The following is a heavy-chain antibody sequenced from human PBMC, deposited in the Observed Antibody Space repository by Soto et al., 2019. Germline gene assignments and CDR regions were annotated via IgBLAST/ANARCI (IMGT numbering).Heavy chain of an antibody. J-gene: IGHJ3*02. CDR3: ARVGSGGLAFDI. V-gene: IGHV1-3*01. Sequence: GASVKVSCKASGYTFTSYAMHWVRQAPGQRLEWMGWINAGNGNTKYSQKFQGRVTMTRDTSISTAYMELSSLRSEDTAVYYCARVGSGGLAFDIWGQGTMVTVSS. D-gene: IGHD3-10*01. CDR2: INAGNGNT. CDR1: GYTFTSYA.